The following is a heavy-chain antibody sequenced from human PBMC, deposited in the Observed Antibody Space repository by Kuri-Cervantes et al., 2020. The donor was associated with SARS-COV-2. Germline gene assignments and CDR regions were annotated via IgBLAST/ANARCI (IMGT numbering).Heavy chain of an antibody. Sequence: GESLKISCAASGFTFSSYGMHWVRQAPGKGLEWVAVISYDGSNKYYADSVKGRFTISRDNSKNTLHLQMNSLRAEDTAVYYCAKGTMVTRESYYYYGMDVWGQGTTVTVSS. CDR3: AKGTMVTRESYYYYGMDV. J-gene: IGHJ6*02. CDR2: ISYDGSNK. D-gene: IGHD5-18*01. CDR1: GFTFSSYG. V-gene: IGHV3-30*18.